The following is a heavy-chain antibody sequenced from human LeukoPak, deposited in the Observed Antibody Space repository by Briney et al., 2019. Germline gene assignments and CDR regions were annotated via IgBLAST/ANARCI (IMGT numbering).Heavy chain of an antibody. J-gene: IGHJ4*02. CDR1: GGTFSSYA. CDR3: ARPGGPRYCSSTSCHKGGLGY. V-gene: IGHV1-46*01. Sequence: ASVKVSCKASGGTFSSYAISWVRQAPGQGLEWMGIINPSGGSTSYAQKFQGRVTMTRDTSTSTVYMELSSLRSEDTAVYYCARPGGPRYCSSTSCHKGGLGYWGQGTLVTVSS. D-gene: IGHD2-2*01. CDR2: INPSGGST.